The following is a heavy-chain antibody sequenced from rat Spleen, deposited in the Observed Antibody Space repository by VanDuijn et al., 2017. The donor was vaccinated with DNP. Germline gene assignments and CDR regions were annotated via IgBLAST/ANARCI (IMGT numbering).Heavy chain of an antibody. V-gene: IGHV5-7*01. Sequence: EVQLVESGGGLVQPGRSMKLSCAASGFTFSHYDMVWVRQAPKEGLEWVATITYHGVNTYYPDSVRGRFTISRDNGKSTLYLQGDSLRSEDTATYYCTRRTPSVALDYWGHGVMVTVSS. CDR2: ITYHGVNT. J-gene: IGHJ2*01. D-gene: IGHD1-12*01. CDR1: GFTFSHYD. CDR3: TRRTPSVALDY.